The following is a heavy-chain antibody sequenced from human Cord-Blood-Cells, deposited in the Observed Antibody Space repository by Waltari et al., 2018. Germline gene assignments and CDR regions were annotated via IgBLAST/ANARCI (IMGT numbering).Heavy chain of an antibody. CDR1: GFTFSSYG. Sequence: QVQLVESGGGVVQPGRSLRLSCAASGFTFSSYGMHWVRQAPGKGLEWVAVISYDGSNKYYADSVKGRFTISRDNSKNTLYLQMNSLRAEDTAVYYCAKDRFPYSGSYAFDIWGQGTMVTVSS. V-gene: IGHV3-30*18. CDR2: ISYDGSNK. J-gene: IGHJ3*02. D-gene: IGHD1-26*01. CDR3: AKDRFPYSGSYAFDI.